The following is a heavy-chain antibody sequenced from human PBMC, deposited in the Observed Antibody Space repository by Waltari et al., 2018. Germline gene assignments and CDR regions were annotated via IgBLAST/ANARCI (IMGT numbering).Heavy chain of an antibody. CDR1: GFTFSSYA. CDR2: ISGSGGST. J-gene: IGHJ6*03. D-gene: IGHD6-13*01. CDR3: AKYPPWSSRWYMDV. V-gene: IGHV3-23*01. Sequence: EVQLLESGGGLVQPGGSLRLSCAASGFTFSSYAMSWVPQAPGKGLEWVSAISGSGGSTYYADSVKGRFTISRENSKNTLYLQMNSLRAEDTAVYYCAKYPPWSSRWYMDVWGKGTTVTISS.